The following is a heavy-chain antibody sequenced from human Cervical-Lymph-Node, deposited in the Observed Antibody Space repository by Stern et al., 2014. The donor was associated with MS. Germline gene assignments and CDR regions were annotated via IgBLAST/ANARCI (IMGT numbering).Heavy chain of an antibody. CDR2: IYHSGST. J-gene: IGHJ5*01. CDR1: GGSISSGGYF. CDR3: ARKGAIVPAAIENWFDS. V-gene: IGHV4-31*03. Sequence: QVQLQQSGPGLVKPSQTLSLTCTVSGGSISSGGYFWSWIRQHPGKGLEWIGYIYHSGSTYSNPSLKSRVSISVDTSKNQFSLNLSSVTAADTAVYYCARKGAIVPAAIENWFDSWGQGTLVTVSS. D-gene: IGHD2-2*01.